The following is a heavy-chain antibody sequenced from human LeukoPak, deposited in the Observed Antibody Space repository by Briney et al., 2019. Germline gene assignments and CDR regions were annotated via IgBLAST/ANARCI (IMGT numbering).Heavy chain of an antibody. J-gene: IGHJ4*02. Sequence: GGSLRLSCAASGFTFSSYAMHWARQAPGKGLEYVSAISSNGGSTYYANSVKGRFTISRDNSKNTLYLQMGSLRAEDMAVYYCARGFKFGDYVWGSYRYTVATYFDYWGQGTLVTVSS. CDR2: ISSNGGST. CDR1: GFTFSSYA. CDR3: ARGFKFGDYVWGSYRYTVATYFDY. V-gene: IGHV3-64*01. D-gene: IGHD3-16*02.